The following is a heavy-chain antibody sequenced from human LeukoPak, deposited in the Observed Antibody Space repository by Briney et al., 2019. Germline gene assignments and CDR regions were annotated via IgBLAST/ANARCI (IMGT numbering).Heavy chain of an antibody. CDR1: GFTFSDYY. Sequence: GSLRLSCAASGFTFSDYYMSWIRQAPGKGLEWVSSISSSSSYIYYADSVKGRFTISRDNAKNSLYLQMNSLRAEDTAVYYCARGRPYGSGSRDDYWGQGTLVTVSS. CDR2: ISSSSSYI. D-gene: IGHD3-10*01. V-gene: IGHV3-11*06. CDR3: ARGRPYGSGSRDDY. J-gene: IGHJ4*02.